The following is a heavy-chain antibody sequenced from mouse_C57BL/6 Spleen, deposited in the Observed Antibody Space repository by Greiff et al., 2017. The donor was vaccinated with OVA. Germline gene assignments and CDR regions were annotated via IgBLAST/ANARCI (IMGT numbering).Heavy chain of an antibody. CDR1: GFSLTSYA. CDR3: ARNEDYGSSYAMDY. J-gene: IGHJ4*01. CDR2: IWTGGGT. D-gene: IGHD1-1*01. Sequence: QVQLQQSGPGLVAPSQSLSITCTVSGFSLTSYAISWVRQPPGKGLEWLGVIWTGGGTNYNSALKSRLSISKDNSKSQVFLKMNSLQTDDTARYYCARNEDYGSSYAMDYWGQGTSVTVSS. V-gene: IGHV2-9-1*01.